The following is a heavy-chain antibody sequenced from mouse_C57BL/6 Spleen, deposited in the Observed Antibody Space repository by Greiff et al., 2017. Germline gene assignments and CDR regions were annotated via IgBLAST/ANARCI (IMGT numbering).Heavy chain of an antibody. D-gene: IGHD1-1*01. CDR1: GYTFTDYN. V-gene: IGHV1-22*01. CDR3: ASPHYYGSSSNAMDY. CDR2: INPNNGGT. Sequence: EVQLQQSGPELVKPGASVKMSCKASGYTFTDYNMHWVKQSHGKSLEWIGYINPNNGGTSYNQKFKGKATLTVNKSSSTAYMELRSLTSEDSAVYYCASPHYYGSSSNAMDYWGQGTSVTVSS. J-gene: IGHJ4*01.